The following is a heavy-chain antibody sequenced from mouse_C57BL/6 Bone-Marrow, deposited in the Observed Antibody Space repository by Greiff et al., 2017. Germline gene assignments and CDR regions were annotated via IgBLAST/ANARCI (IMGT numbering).Heavy chain of an antibody. CDR1: GYAFTNYL. J-gene: IGHJ3*01. CDR2: INPGSGGT. V-gene: IGHV1-54*01. Sequence: QVKLLQSGAELVRPGTSVKVSCKASGYAFTNYLIEWVKQRPGQGLEWIGVINPGSGGTKYNQKLKGKATMTADKSSSTAYMQLSSLTSEDSAVYFCARAKNWDSWFAYWGQGTLVTVSA. D-gene: IGHD4-1*01. CDR3: ARAKNWDSWFAY.